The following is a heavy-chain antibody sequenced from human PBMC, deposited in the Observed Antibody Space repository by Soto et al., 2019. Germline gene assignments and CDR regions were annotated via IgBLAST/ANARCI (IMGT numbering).Heavy chain of an antibody. J-gene: IGHJ4*02. CDR1: GGSISSYY. CDR3: ARSRGNWNGFDY. D-gene: IGHD1-1*01. CDR2: IYYSGST. Sequence: PSETLSLTCTVSGGSISSYYWSWIRQPPGKGLEWIGYIYYSGSTNYNPSLKSRVTISVDTSKNQFSLKLSSVTAADTAVYYCARSRGNWNGFDYWGQGTLVTVSS. V-gene: IGHV4-59*08.